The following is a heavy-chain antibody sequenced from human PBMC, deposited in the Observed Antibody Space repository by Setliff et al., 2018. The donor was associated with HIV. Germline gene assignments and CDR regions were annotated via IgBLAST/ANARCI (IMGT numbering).Heavy chain of an antibody. V-gene: IGHV1-69*10. D-gene: IGHD3-10*01. CDR3: ARSVSSMVRGVIGYGMDV. J-gene: IGHJ6*02. Sequence: SVKVSCKASGDTFSNSLVTWVRQAPGQGLEWMGGTIPILGIANYAQKFQGRVTITADESTSTAYMELSSLRSEDTAVYYCARSVSSMVRGVIGYGMDVWGQGTTVTVSS. CDR1: GDTFSNSL. CDR2: TIPILGIA.